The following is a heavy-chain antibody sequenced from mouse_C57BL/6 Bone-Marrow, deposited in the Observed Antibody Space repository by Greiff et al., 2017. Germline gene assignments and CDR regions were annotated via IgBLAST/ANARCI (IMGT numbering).Heavy chain of an antibody. CDR1: GFSLTSYG. CDR2: IWSGGST. V-gene: IGHV2-2*01. J-gene: IGHJ4*01. CDR3: AIITTVVAPYAMDY. D-gene: IGHD1-1*01. Sequence: QVHVKQSGPGLVQPSQSLSITCTVSGFSLTSYGVHWVRQSPGKGLEWLGVIWSGGSTDYNEPFISRLIISKDNSKSQVFFKMNSLQADDTAIYYCAIITTVVAPYAMDYWGQGTSVTVSS.